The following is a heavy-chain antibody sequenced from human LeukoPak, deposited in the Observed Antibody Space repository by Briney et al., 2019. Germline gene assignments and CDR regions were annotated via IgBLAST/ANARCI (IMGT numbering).Heavy chain of an antibody. Sequence: GGSLGLSCVASGFTFSISSMSWVRQAPGKGLEWVSYISSSSSSIYDADSVRDRFTISRDNAKNSLYLQMNSLRAEDTAVYYCAGSILTGYPNFDYWGQGTLVTVSS. CDR2: ISSSSSSI. CDR1: GFTFSISS. CDR3: AGSILTGYPNFDY. D-gene: IGHD3-9*01. J-gene: IGHJ4*02. V-gene: IGHV3-48*04.